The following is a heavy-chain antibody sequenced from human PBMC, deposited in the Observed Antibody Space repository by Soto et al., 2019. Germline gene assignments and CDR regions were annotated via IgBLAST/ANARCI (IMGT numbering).Heavy chain of an antibody. CDR3: AGEKVGTTGIDF. D-gene: IGHD1-26*01. V-gene: IGHV1-8*01. CDR1: GYTFTGYD. CDR2: MNPNSGNT. J-gene: IGHJ4*02. Sequence: QAQLVQSGAEVKKPGASVKVSCKASGYTFTGYDINWVRQATGQGLEWMGWMNPNSGNTGHAQNFQGRVTMTRDNSITTAYIELTSLRDDDSAVYYCAGEKVGTTGIDFWGQGTLVTVSS.